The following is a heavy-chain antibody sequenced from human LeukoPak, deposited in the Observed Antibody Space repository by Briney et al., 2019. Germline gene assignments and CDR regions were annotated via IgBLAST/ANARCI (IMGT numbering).Heavy chain of an antibody. D-gene: IGHD3-22*01. CDR3: ARTYYDSSGSSVAFDI. CDR1: GFTFSSSA. CDR2: ITYDGSNK. Sequence: PGGSLRLSCAASGFTFSSSAMSWVRQAPGKGLEWVAVITYDGSNKYYADSVKGRFTISRDSSKSTLYLQMNSLRAEDTAVYYCARTYYDSSGSSVAFDIWGQGTMVTVSS. J-gene: IGHJ3*02. V-gene: IGHV3-30*04.